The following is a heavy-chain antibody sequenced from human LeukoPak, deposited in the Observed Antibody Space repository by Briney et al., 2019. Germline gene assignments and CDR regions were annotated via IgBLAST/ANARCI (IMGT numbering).Heavy chain of an antibody. CDR2: FYHSGST. CDR3: ARLIVGAKSAGPDY. J-gene: IGHJ4*02. D-gene: IGHD1-26*01. CDR1: GYFIRSGFY. Sequence: SETLSLTCTVSGYFIRSGFYWGWIRPPPGKGLEWIGSFYHSGSTYYNPSLESRVTISLDTSKNQLSLKLTSVTAPDTAVYYCARLIVGAKSAGPDYWDQGTLVTVSS. V-gene: IGHV4-38-2*02.